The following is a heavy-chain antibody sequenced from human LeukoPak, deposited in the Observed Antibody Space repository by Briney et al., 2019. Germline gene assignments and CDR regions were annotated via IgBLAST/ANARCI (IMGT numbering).Heavy chain of an antibody. CDR2: IYYTGTT. CDR1: GGSISSSSYH. J-gene: IGHJ4*02. Sequence: PSETLSLTCTVSGGSISSSSYHWGWIRQPPGKGLEWIGSIYYTGTTYYNPSLKSRVTISVDTSKNQFSLKVNSLTAADTALYYCAPTYVYTSGGFDYWGQGTLVTVSS. V-gene: IGHV4-39*01. D-gene: IGHD6-19*01. CDR3: APTYVYTSGGFDY.